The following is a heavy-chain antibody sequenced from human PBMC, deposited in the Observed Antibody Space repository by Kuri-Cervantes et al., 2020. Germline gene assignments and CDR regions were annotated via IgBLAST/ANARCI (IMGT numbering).Heavy chain of an antibody. CDR1: GYTFSNHA. J-gene: IGHJ6*03. CDR2: INVGTGNT. D-gene: IGHD2-2*01. Sequence: ASVKVSCKASGYTFSNHALHWVRQAPGQRLEWMGWINVGTGNTEYSQKFQGRFTITKDTSASTAYMDLSSLRSEDTAVYYCARGYTTTWSGYYMDVWGKGTTVTVSS. CDR3: ARGYTTTWSGYYMDV. V-gene: IGHV1-3*01.